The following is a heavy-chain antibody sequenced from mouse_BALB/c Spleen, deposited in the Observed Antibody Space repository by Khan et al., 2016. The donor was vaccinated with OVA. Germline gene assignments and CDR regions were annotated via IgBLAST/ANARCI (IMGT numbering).Heavy chain of an antibody. CDR2: ISSGDTYT. CDR1: GFTFSSYA. CDR3: ARPPIATVVATSYWFFDV. Sequence: EVELVESGGGLVKPGGSLKLSCAASGFTFSSYAMSWVRQTPEKRLEWVATISSGDTYTYYPDSVKGRLVLPRVNAKTALSLEMCSLRSEDTAMYSCARPPIATVVATSYWFFDVWGPGTTVTVST. J-gene: IGHJ1*01. D-gene: IGHD1-1*01. V-gene: IGHV5-9-3*01.